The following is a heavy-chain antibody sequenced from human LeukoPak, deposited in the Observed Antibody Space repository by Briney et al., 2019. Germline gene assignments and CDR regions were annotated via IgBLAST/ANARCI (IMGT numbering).Heavy chain of an antibody. CDR2: ISGSGGST. CDR3: AKDPGGNILTGYYFDY. Sequence: GGSLRLSCAASGFTFSSYAMSWVRQAPGKGLEWVSAISGSGGSTYYADSVKGRFTISRDSSKNTLYLQMNGLRAEDTAVYYCAKDPGGNILTGYYFDYWGQGTLVTVSS. D-gene: IGHD3-9*01. V-gene: IGHV3-23*01. CDR1: GFTFSSYA. J-gene: IGHJ4*02.